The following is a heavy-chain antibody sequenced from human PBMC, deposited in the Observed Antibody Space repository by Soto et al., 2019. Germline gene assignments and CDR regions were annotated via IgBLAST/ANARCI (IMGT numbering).Heavy chain of an antibody. V-gene: IGHV3-33*01. CDR2: IWYDGSNK. Sequence: QVQLVESGGGVVQPGRSLRLSCAASGFTFSTYGIHWVRQAPGKGLEWVAVIWYDGSNKYYADSVKGRFTISRDNSKNTPYLQMNSLRAEDTAVYYWARDRSYGPFWFDYWGQGTLVSVSS. J-gene: IGHJ4*02. CDR3: ARDRSYGPFWFDY. D-gene: IGHD3-3*01. CDR1: GFTFSTYG.